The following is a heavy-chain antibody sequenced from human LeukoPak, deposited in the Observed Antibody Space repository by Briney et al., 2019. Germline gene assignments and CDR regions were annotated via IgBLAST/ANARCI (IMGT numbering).Heavy chain of an antibody. CDR2: ISASGTQT. Sequence: GGSLRLSCTASGFTFRSYAMSWVRQTPEKGLEWVSSISASGTQTYYADSVKGRFTVSRDNSQNTVYLQMNSLRAEDTALYYCAKEKIVALTPEYWGQGTLVTVSS. D-gene: IGHD5-12*01. CDR1: GFTFRSYA. CDR3: AKEKIVALTPEY. V-gene: IGHV3-23*01. J-gene: IGHJ4*02.